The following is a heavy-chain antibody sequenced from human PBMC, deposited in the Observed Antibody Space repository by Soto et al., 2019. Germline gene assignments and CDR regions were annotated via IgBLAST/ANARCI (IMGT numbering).Heavy chain of an antibody. CDR1: GFTFSSYS. V-gene: IGHV3-21*01. Sequence: EVQLVESGGGLVKPGGSPRLSCAASGFTFSSYSMNWVRQAPGKGLEWVSSISSSSSYIYYADSVKGRFTISRDNAKNSLYLQMNSLRAEDTAVYYCARMYCSSTSCYAGGNYYYYYYMDVWGKGTTVTVSS. D-gene: IGHD2-2*01. CDR3: ARMYCSSTSCYAGGNYYYYYYMDV. J-gene: IGHJ6*03. CDR2: ISSSSSYI.